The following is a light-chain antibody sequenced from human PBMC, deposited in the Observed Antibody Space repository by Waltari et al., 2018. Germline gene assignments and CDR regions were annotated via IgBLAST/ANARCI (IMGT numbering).Light chain of an antibody. CDR3: QQYKSYLWT. CDR2: DAS. CDR1: QSLSSW. V-gene: IGKV1-5*01. J-gene: IGKJ1*01. Sequence: DIQMTQSPSTLSASVGDRVTITCRASQSLSSWLAWYQQKPGKAPKLLIYDASRLESGVPTRFSGSGSGTEFTLTISSLQSDDFATYYCQQYKSYLWTFGQGTKVEI.